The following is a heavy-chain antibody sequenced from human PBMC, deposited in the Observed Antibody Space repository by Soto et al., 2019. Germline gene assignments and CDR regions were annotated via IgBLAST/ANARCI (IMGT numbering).Heavy chain of an antibody. J-gene: IGHJ5*02. Sequence: PGGSLRLSCAASGFTFSSDAMHWVRQAPGKGLEWVAVISYDGSNKYYADSVKGRFTISRDNSKNTLYLQMNSLRAEDTAVYYCARGYYDFWSGYFRYNWFDPWGQGTLVTVSS. CDR3: ARGYYDFWSGYFRYNWFDP. V-gene: IGHV3-30-3*01. CDR1: GFTFSSDA. D-gene: IGHD3-3*01. CDR2: ISYDGSNK.